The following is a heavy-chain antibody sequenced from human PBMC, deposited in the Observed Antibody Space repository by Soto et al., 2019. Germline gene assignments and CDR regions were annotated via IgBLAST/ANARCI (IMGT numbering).Heavy chain of an antibody. CDR2: IYYSGST. J-gene: IGHJ4*02. Sequence: SETLSLTCTVSGGSISSSSYYWGWIRQPPGKGLEWIGSIYYSGSTYYNPSLKSRVTISVDTSKNQFSLKLSSVTAADTAVYYCARQLYSSGWYYFDYWGQGTLVTVSS. V-gene: IGHV4-39*01. CDR3: ARQLYSSGWYYFDY. D-gene: IGHD6-19*01. CDR1: GGSISSSSYY.